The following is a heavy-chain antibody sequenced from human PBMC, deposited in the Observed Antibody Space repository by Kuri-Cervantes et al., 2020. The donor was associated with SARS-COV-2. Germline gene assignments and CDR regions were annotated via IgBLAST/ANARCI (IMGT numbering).Heavy chain of an antibody. CDR2: TNAGNGNT. CDR3: ARGYGDYDSGGAFDI. V-gene: IGHV1-3*01. D-gene: IGHD4-17*01. CDR1: GYTFTSYA. Sequence: ASVKVSCKASGYTFTSYAMHWVRQAPGQRLEWMGWTNAGNGNTKYSQKFQGRVTITRDTSASTAYMELSSLRSEDTAVYYCARGYGDYDSGGAFDIWGQGTMVTVSS. J-gene: IGHJ3*02.